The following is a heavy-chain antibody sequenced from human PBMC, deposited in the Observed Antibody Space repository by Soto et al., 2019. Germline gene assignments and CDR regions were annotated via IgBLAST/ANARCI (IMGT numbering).Heavy chain of an antibody. Sequence: WALRLSCAASGFTFSSYAMSWVRQAPGKGLEWVSAISGSGGSTYYADSVKGRFTISRDNSKNTLYLQMNSLRAEDTAVYYCAKLYGGNSEVDYWGQGTLVTVSS. CDR1: GFTFSSYA. CDR2: ISGSGGST. J-gene: IGHJ4*02. V-gene: IGHV3-23*01. D-gene: IGHD4-17*01. CDR3: AKLYGGNSEVDY.